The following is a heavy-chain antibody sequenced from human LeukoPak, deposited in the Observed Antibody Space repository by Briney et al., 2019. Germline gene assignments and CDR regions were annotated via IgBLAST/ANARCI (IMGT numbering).Heavy chain of an antibody. D-gene: IGHD6-13*01. CDR2: ISGSGGST. CDR3: AKDTAGTGIAAAATVDY. J-gene: IGHJ4*02. V-gene: IGHV3-23*01. CDR1: GFTFSSYA. Sequence: GSLRLSCAASGFTFSSYAMNWVRQAPGKGLEWVSAISGSGGSTYYADSVKGRFTISRDNSKNTLYLQMNSLRAEDTAVYYCAKDTAGTGIAAAATVDYWGQGTLVTVSS.